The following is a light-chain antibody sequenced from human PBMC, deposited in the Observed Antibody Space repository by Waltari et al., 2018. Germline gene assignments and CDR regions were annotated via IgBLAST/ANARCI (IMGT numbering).Light chain of an antibody. CDR1: SSDVGSYNL. CDR2: DVT. J-gene: IGLJ2*01. CDR3: SSYTSSSTPL. Sequence: QSALTQPASVSGSPGQSITISCTGTSSDVGSYNLVSWYQQHPGKAPKLMIFDVTERPSGVSFRCSGSKSGNTASLTISGLQADDEADYYCSSYTSSSTPLFGGGTRVTVL. V-gene: IGLV2-14*02.